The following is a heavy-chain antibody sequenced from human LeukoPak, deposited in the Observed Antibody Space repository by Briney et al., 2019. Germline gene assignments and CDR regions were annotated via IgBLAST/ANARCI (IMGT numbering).Heavy chain of an antibody. CDR3: ARDVGGAYSYGPNYFDY. J-gene: IGHJ4*02. V-gene: IGHV3-48*01. CDR1: GFTFSSYS. CDR2: ISSSSDVI. D-gene: IGHD5-18*01. Sequence: GGSLRLSCEASGFTFSSYSMNWVRQAPGKGLEWVSYISSSSDVIYYAGSVKGRFTISRDNAKNSLYLQMNSLRAEDTAVYYCARDVGGAYSYGPNYFDYWGQGTLVTVSS.